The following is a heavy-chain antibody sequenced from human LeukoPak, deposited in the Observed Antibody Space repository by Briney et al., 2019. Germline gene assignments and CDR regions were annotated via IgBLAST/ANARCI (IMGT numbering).Heavy chain of an antibody. D-gene: IGHD3-10*01. CDR3: ARHTSKRHYYGSGSYFGH. V-gene: IGHV4-34*01. CDR2: INHSGST. CDR1: GGSFSGYY. J-gene: IGHJ5*02. Sequence: SETLSLTCAVYGGSFSGYYWSWIRQPPGKGLEWIGEINHSGSTNYNPSLKSRVTISVGTSKNQFSLKLSSVTAADTAVYYCARHTSKRHYYGSGSYFGHWGQGTLVTVSS.